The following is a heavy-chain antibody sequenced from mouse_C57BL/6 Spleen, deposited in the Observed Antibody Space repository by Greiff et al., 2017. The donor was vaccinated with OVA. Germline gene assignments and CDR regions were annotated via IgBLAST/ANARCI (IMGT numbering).Heavy chain of an antibody. Sequence: QVQLKQPGAELVRPGTSVKLSCKASGYTFTSYWMHWVKQRPGQGLEWIGVIDPSDSYTNYNQKFKGKATLTVDTSSSTAYMQLSSLTSEDSAVYYCARRRDDYDVFAYWGQGTLVTVSA. CDR3: ARRRDDYDVFAY. CDR2: IDPSDSYT. J-gene: IGHJ3*01. D-gene: IGHD2-4*01. CDR1: GYTFTSYW. V-gene: IGHV1-59*01.